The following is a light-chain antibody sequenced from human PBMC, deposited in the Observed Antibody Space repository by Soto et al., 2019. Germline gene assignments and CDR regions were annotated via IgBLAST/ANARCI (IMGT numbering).Light chain of an antibody. Sequence: EIVLTQSPGTLSLSPGERATLSCRASQSVGGNYLAWFQQKPGQAPRLLVYRASNRAAGIPDRFSGGGSGTDFTVNISSMESVDFAVYYCQHYGRSPCTFGQGTEV. J-gene: IGKJ1*01. CDR1: QSVGGNY. CDR3: QHYGRSPCT. CDR2: RAS. V-gene: IGKV3-20*01.